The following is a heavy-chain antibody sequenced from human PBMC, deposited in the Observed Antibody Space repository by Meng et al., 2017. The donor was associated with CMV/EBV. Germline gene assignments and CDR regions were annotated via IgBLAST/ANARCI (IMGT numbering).Heavy chain of an antibody. CDR2: IIPIFGTA. Sequence: QVQVGQSGAKVKKPGSSVKVSCKASGGTFSSYAISWVRQAPGQGLEWMGGIIPIFGTANYAQKFQGRVTITADESTSTAYMELSSLRSEDTAVYYCARRGSYYGSGSYYNWFDPWGQGTLVTVSS. V-gene: IGHV1-69*12. J-gene: IGHJ5*02. CDR1: GGTFSSYA. CDR3: ARRGSYYGSGSYYNWFDP. D-gene: IGHD3-10*01.